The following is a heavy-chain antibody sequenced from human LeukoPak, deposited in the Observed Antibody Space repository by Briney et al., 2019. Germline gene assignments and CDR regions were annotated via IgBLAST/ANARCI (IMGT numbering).Heavy chain of an antibody. V-gene: IGHV3-30*03. Sequence: GRSLRLSCAASGFTFSSYGMHWVRQAPGKGLEWVAIISNDGSRKYYAHSVEGRFTISRDNSKNTLYLQMDSLRAEDTAVYYCARDRAWNYFDYWGQGTLVTVSS. CDR1: GFTFSSYG. CDR2: ISNDGSRK. CDR3: ARDRAWNYFDY. D-gene: IGHD3-3*01. J-gene: IGHJ4*02.